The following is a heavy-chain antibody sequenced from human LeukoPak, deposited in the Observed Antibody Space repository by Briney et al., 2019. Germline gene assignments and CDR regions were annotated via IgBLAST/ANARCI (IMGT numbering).Heavy chain of an antibody. J-gene: IGHJ6*02. V-gene: IGHV3-74*01. CDR2: VNSDGSDT. CDR3: VRNNWNSVYYGMDV. CDR1: GFTFSSYS. Sequence: GGSLRLSCAASGFTFSSYSMNWVRQAPGKGLVWVSRVNSDGSDTAYADSVKGRFTISRDNVNNILHLQMNSLRAEDTAVYYCVRNNWNSVYYGMDVWGQGTTVTVSS. D-gene: IGHD1-7*01.